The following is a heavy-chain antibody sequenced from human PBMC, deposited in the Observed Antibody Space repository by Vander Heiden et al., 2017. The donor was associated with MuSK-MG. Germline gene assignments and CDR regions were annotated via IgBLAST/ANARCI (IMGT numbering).Heavy chain of an antibody. Sequence: QVQLVQSGAEVKKPGSSVKVSCKASGGTFRSYGFSWLRQVPGQGREWLGEIIPILGVANDAQTFQGRVTITADESTSTAYMELSSLRSEDTAVYFCASQLGYCSGTSCYGFYYFDYWGQGTLVTVS. CDR1: GGTFRSYG. D-gene: IGHD2-2*01. V-gene: IGHV1-69*04. CDR3: ASQLGYCSGTSCYGFYYFDY. J-gene: IGHJ4*02. CDR2: IIPILGVA.